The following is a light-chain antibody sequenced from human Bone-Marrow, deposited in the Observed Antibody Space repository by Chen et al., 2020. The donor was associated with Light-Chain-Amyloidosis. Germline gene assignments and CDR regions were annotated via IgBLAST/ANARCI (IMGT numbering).Light chain of an antibody. Sequence: EIVWTQSPGTLSLSPGAGANLSCRASQTISSNYLTWYQPQLGQTPRLLIYGSSSRATGIPDRFTGKGSVTDFTLVINRLEPEDFAMYYCQQYGTSPLTFGGGTKVEIK. CDR2: GSS. CDR3: QQYGTSPLT. J-gene: IGKJ4*01. CDR1: QTISSNY. V-gene: IGKV3-20*01.